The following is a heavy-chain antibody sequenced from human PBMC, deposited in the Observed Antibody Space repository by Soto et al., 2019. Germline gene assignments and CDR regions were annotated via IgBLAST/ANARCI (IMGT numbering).Heavy chain of an antibody. Sequence: HPGGSLRLSCAASGFTFDDYAMHWVRQAPGKGLEWVSGISWNSGSIGYADSVKGRFTISRDNAKNSLYLQMNSLRAEDTALYYCATNIGGLGLRGYSYGEAPNYYYYGMDVWGQGTTVTVSS. D-gene: IGHD5-18*01. CDR3: ATNIGGLGLRGYSYGEAPNYYYYGMDV. CDR2: ISWNSGSI. CDR1: GFTFDDYA. J-gene: IGHJ6*02. V-gene: IGHV3-9*01.